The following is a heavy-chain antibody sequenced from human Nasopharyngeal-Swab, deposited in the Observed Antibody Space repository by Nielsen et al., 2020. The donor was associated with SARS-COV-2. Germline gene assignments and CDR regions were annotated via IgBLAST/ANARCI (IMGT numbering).Heavy chain of an antibody. CDR1: GGSISSSSYY. D-gene: IGHD3-10*01. CDR3: ARTGTNSIGYHYYMDV. J-gene: IGHJ6*03. V-gene: IGHV4-39*01. Sequence: SETLSLTCTVSGGSISSSSYYWGWIRQPPGKGLEWIGSIYYSGSTYYSPSLKSRVTISVDTSKNQFSLKLSSVTAADTAVYYCARTGTNSIGYHYYMDVWGKGTTVTVSS. CDR2: IYYSGST.